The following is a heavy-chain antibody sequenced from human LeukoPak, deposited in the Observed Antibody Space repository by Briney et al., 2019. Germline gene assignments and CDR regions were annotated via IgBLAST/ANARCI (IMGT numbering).Heavy chain of an antibody. CDR1: GFTFSNAW. J-gene: IGHJ3*02. Sequence: GGSLRLSCAASGFTFSNAWMSWARQAPGKGLEWVGRIKSKTDGGTTDYAAPVKGRFTISRDDSKNTLYLQMNSLKTEDTAVYYCTTHSQVLRFLEWLPDDAFDIWGQGTMVTVSS. D-gene: IGHD3-3*01. CDR2: IKSKTDGGTT. V-gene: IGHV3-15*01. CDR3: TTHSQVLRFLEWLPDDAFDI.